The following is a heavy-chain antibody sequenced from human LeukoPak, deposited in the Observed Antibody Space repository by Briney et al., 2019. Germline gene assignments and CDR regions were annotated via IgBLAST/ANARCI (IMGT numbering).Heavy chain of an antibody. CDR1: GFTFDDYA. CDR2: ISWNSGSI. J-gene: IGHJ4*02. Sequence: PGGSLRLSCAASGFTFDDYAMHWVRQAPGKGLEWVSGISWNSGSIGYADSVKGRFTISRDNAKNSLYLQMNSLRPEDTALYYCARDGSGGRIRGLPGYWGQGTLVTVSS. D-gene: IGHD3-10*01. V-gene: IGHV3-9*01. CDR3: ARDGSGGRIRGLPGY.